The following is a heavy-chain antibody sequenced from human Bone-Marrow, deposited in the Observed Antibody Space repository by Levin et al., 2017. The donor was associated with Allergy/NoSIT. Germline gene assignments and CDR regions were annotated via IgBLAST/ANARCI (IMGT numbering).Heavy chain of an antibody. Sequence: SETLSLTCTVSGGSISSYYWSWIRQPPGKGLEWIGYIYYSGSTNYNPSLKSRVTISVDTSKNQFSLKLSSVTAADTAVYYCARGYSSGWYVYWGQGTLVTVSS. D-gene: IGHD6-19*01. J-gene: IGHJ4*02. CDR3: ARGYSSGWYVY. CDR2: IYYSGST. V-gene: IGHV4-59*01. CDR1: GGSISSYY.